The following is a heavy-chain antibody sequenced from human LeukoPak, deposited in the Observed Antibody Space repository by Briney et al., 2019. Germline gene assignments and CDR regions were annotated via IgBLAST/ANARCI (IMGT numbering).Heavy chain of an antibody. Sequence: PGGSLRLSCAASGFISRNYGMNWVRQAPGKGLEWVSGIYTNGNTRYADSVRGRFTVSRDNSKNTLYLQMNSLRAEDTAVYYCAKDSRRLRGPDYWGQGTLVTVSS. CDR3: AKDSRRLRGPDY. J-gene: IGHJ4*02. D-gene: IGHD2-21*01. V-gene: IGHV3-23*05. CDR2: IYTNGNT. CDR1: GFISRNYG.